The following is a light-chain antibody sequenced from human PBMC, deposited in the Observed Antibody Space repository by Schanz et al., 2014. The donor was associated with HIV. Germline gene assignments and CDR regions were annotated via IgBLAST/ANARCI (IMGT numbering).Light chain of an antibody. CDR2: DNT. CDR3: GTWDDSLNGWV. CDR1: SSNIGAGFD. V-gene: IGLV1-40*01. J-gene: IGLJ3*02. Sequence: QSVLTQPPSLSGAPGQWVTVSCSGGSSNIGAGFDVPWYQQLPGTAPKLLIYDNTNRPSGVPDRFSGSESGTSASLAISGLQSEDEADYYCGTWDDSLNGWVFGGGTKLTVL.